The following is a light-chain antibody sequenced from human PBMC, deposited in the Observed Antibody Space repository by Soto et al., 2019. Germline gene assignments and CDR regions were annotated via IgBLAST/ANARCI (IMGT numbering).Light chain of an antibody. CDR1: SSDVGGYNY. Sequence: QSALTQPPSASGSPGQSVTISCTGTSSDVGGYNYVSWYQQHPGKAPKLMIYEVSKRPSGVPDLFSGSKSGNTASLTVSGLPAEDEADYYCSSYAGSNNYVFGTGTKLTVL. J-gene: IGLJ1*01. V-gene: IGLV2-8*01. CDR2: EVS. CDR3: SSYAGSNNYV.